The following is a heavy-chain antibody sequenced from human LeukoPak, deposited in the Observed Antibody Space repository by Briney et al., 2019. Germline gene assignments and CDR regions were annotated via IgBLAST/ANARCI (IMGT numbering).Heavy chain of an antibody. J-gene: IGHJ4*02. CDR3: ARVSGSSVLEWLLD. CDR2: ISSSSSTI. V-gene: IGHV3-48*02. D-gene: IGHD3-3*01. Sequence: TGGSLRLSCAASGFTFSSYSMNWVRQAPGKGLEWVSYISSSSSTIYYADSVKGRFTISRDNAKNSLYLQMNSLRDEDTAVYYCARVSGSSVLEWLLDWGQGALVTVSS. CDR1: GFTFSSYS.